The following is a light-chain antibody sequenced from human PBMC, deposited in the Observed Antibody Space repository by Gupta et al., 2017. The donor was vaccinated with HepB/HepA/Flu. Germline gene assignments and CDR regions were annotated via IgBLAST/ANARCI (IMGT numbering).Light chain of an antibody. V-gene: IGLV2-23*02. Sequence: ISCTGTSSDVGSYNLVSWFQQHPGKAPKLMIYEVSKRPSGVSNRFSGSKSGNTASLTISGLQAEDEADYYCCSYAGSSTFYVFGTGTKVTVL. J-gene: IGLJ1*01. CDR3: CSYAGSSTFYV. CDR1: SSDVGSYNL. CDR2: EVS.